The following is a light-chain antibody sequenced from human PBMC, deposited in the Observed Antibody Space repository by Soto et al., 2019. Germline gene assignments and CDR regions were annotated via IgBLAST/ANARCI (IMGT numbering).Light chain of an antibody. CDR2: SDN. V-gene: IGLV1-44*01. CDR3: AAWDHSLRGRV. J-gene: IGLJ2*01. Sequence: QSVLTQPPSASGTPGQRVTISCSGSSSNIGSNPVSWYQQLPGTAPKSLIYSDNQRPSGVPDRISGSRSGTSASLAISGLQSEDEAEYYCAAWDHSLRGRVFGGGTKVTVL. CDR1: SSNIGSNP.